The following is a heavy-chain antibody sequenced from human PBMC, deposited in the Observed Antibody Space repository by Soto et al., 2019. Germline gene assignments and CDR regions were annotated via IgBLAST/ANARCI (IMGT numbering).Heavy chain of an antibody. V-gene: IGHV3-48*01. CDR3: ARDQWLSAADY. D-gene: IGHD6-19*01. CDR1: GFTFSSYS. Sequence: GGSLRLSCAASGFTFSSYSMNWVRQAPGKGLEWVSYISSSSSTIYYADSVKGRFTISRDNSKNTLYLQMNSLRAEDTAVYYCARDQWLSAADYWGQGTLVTVSS. J-gene: IGHJ4*02. CDR2: ISSSSSTI.